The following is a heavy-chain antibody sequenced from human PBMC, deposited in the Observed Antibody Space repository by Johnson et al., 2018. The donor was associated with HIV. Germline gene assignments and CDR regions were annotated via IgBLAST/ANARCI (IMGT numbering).Heavy chain of an antibody. CDR1: GFTFSSYA. CDR3: AKMGEQRGGIGDAFDI. Sequence: EVQLVESGGGLVQPGGSLRLSCAASGFTFSSYAMSWVRQAPGKGLEWVSAISGSGGSTYYADSVKGRFTISRDNSKNTLYLQMNSLRAEDTAVYYCAKMGEQRGGIGDAFDIWGQGTMVTVSS. V-gene: IGHV3-23*04. J-gene: IGHJ3*02. CDR2: ISGSGGST. D-gene: IGHD3-16*01.